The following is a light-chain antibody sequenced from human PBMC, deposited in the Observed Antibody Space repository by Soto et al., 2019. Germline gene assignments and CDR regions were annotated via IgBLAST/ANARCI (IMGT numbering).Light chain of an antibody. CDR3: QQYYSYPIT. J-gene: IGKJ5*01. CDR1: QGISSY. Sequence: AIRMTQSPSSLSASTGDRVTITCRASQGISSYLAWYQQKPGKAPKLLIYAASTLQSGVPSRFSGSGSGTDFTLTISCLQSEDFATYYCQQYYSYPITLGQGTQREIK. V-gene: IGKV1-8*01. CDR2: AAS.